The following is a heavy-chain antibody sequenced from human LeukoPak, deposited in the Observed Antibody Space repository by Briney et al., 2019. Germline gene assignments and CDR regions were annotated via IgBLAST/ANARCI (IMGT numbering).Heavy chain of an antibody. CDR2: ISGSGGST. CDR1: GFTFSSYA. Sequence: GGSLRLSCAASGFTFSSYAMSWVRQAPGKGLEWVSAISGSGGSTYYADSVKGRFTISRDNSKNTLYLQMNSLRAEDTAVYYCAKRPRRLYGSASSDAFDIWGQGTMVTVSS. J-gene: IGHJ3*02. CDR3: AKRPRRLYGSASSDAFDI. D-gene: IGHD3-10*01. V-gene: IGHV3-23*01.